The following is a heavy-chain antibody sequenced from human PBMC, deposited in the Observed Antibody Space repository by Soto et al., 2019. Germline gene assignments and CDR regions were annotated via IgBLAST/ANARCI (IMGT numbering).Heavy chain of an antibody. CDR2: IIPIFGTA. V-gene: IGHV1-69*06. CDR1: GGTFSSYA. D-gene: IGHD5-18*01. CDR3: ARDVVDTAPPRPYYYYGMDV. J-gene: IGHJ6*02. Sequence: QVQLVQSGAEVQKPGSSVKVSCKASGGTFSSYAISWVRQAPGQGLEWMGGIIPIFGTANYAQKFQGRVTITADKSTSTAYMELSSLRSEDTAVYYCARDVVDTAPPRPYYYYGMDVWGQGTTVTVSS.